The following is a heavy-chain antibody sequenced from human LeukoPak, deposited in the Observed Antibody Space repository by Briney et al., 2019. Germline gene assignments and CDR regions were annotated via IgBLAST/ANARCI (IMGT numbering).Heavy chain of an antibody. CDR3: GSSGWSHYYYGMGV. CDR2: ISAYNGNT. V-gene: IGHV1-18*01. Sequence: ASVKVSCKASGYTFTSYGISWVRQAPGQGLEWMGWISAYNGNTNYAQKLQGRVTMTTDTSTRTAYMELRSLRSDDTAVYYCGSSGWSHYYYGMGVWGQGTTVTVSS. J-gene: IGHJ6*02. D-gene: IGHD6-19*01. CDR1: GYTFTSYG.